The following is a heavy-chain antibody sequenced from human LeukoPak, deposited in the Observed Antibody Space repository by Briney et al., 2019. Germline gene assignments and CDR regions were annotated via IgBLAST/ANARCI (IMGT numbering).Heavy chain of an antibody. Sequence: TSETLSLTCTVSGGSVSSGTYYWSWIRQPPGKGLEWIGYIYYSGTTNYNPSLKSRVTISVDTSKNQFSLKLSSVTAADTAVYYCARARYCSGGSCYSGFDYWGQGTLVTVSS. CDR3: ARARYCSGGSCYSGFDY. CDR2: IYYSGTT. D-gene: IGHD2-15*01. J-gene: IGHJ4*02. V-gene: IGHV4-61*01. CDR1: GGSVSSGTYY.